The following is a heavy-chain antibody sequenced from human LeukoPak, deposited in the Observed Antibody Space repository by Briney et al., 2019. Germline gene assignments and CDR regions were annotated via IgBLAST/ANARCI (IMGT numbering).Heavy chain of an antibody. Sequence: ASVKVSCKASGYTFSRHDIAWVRQAPGQGLEWMGWVNTENGETKYAHNVQGRVAMTADTTTNSAYMELRSLRSDDTAKYYCARVLSRRSSGVGSWGQGTLVTVS. CDR1: GYTFSRHD. CDR2: VNTENGET. D-gene: IGHD3-10*01. J-gene: IGHJ4*02. CDR3: ARVLSRRSSGVGS. V-gene: IGHV1-18*01.